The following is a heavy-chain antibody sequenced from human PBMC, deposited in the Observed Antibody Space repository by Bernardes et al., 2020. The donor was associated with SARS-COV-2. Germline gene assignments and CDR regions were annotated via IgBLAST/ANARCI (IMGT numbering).Heavy chain of an antibody. CDR3: ARGDSYGVNNGMDV. CDR2: INQSGTT. J-gene: IGHJ6*02. CDR1: GGSFSISY. D-gene: IGHD5-18*01. Sequence: SETLSLTCAVYGGSFSISYWHWIRQTPGKGLEWIGEINQSGTTNYIPSLKSRVTISVDTSKNQFSLKLSSVTAADTAVYYCARGDSYGVNNGMDVWGQGTTVTVSS. V-gene: IGHV4-34*01.